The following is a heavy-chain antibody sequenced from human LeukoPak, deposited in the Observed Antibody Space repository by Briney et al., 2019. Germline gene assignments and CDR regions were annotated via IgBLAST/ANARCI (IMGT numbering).Heavy chain of an antibody. D-gene: IGHD3-10*01. CDR3: ARSSTMVRGVINPFDY. CDR2: ISPDGNIE. CDR1: GFTFTTFG. Sequence: GGSLRLSCAASGFTFTTFGIHWVRQAPGKGLEWVAAISPDGNIEYYTDSVKGRFTISRDNAKNSLYLQMNSLRAEDTAVYYCARSSTMVRGVINPFDYWGQGTLVTVSS. V-gene: IGHV3-33*05. J-gene: IGHJ4*02.